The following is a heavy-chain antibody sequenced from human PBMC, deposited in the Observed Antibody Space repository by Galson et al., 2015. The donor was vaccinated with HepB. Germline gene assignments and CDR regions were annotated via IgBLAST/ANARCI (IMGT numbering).Heavy chain of an antibody. D-gene: IGHD4-17*01. Sequence: SLRLSCAASGFTFSSYAMHWVRQAPGKGLEWVAVISYDGSNKYYADSVKGRFTISRDNSKNTLYLQMNSLRAEDTAVYYCARNEDYGDYYYFDYWGQGTLVTVSS. CDR3: ARNEDYGDYYYFDY. V-gene: IGHV3-30-3*01. CDR2: ISYDGSNK. J-gene: IGHJ4*02. CDR1: GFTFSSYA.